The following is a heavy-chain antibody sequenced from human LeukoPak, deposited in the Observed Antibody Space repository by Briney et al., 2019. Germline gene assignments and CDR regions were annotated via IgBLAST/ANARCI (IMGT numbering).Heavy chain of an antibody. Sequence: ASVKVSCKASGYTFTSYYMHWVRQAPGQGLEWMGIINPSGGSTSYAQKFQGRVTMTRDTSTSTVYMELSSLRSEDTAVYYCARPIHNYNWNFHYYYYGMDVWGQGTTVTVSS. J-gene: IGHJ6*02. V-gene: IGHV1-46*01. CDR1: GYTFTSYY. CDR3: ARPIHNYNWNFHYYYYGMDV. D-gene: IGHD1-7*01. CDR2: INPSGGST.